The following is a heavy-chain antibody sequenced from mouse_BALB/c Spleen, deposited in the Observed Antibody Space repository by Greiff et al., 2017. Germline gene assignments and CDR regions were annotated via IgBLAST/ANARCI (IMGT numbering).Heavy chain of an antibody. CDR3: TSPIYYDYDTAFAY. J-gene: IGHJ3*01. D-gene: IGHD2-4*01. CDR1: GFTFSSYT. Sequence: EVKLMESGGGLVKPGGSLKLSCAASGFTFSSYTMSWVRQTPEKRLEWVATISSGGSYTYYPDSVKGRFTISRDNAKNTLYLQMSSLKSEDTAMYYCTSPIYYDYDTAFAYWGQGTLVTVSA. CDR2: ISSGGSYT. V-gene: IGHV5-6-4*01.